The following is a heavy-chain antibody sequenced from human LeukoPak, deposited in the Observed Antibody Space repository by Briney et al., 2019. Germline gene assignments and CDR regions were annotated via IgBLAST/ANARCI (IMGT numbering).Heavy chain of an antibody. CDR1: GYTFTSYG. J-gene: IGHJ5*02. CDR3: ARGGRVTYYYDSTTLYDP. Sequence: GASVKVSCKASGYTFTSYGISWVRQAPGQGLEWMGWINPNSGGTNYAQKFQGRVTMTRDTSISTAYMELSRLRSDDTAVYYCARGGRVTYYYDSTTLYDPWGQGTLVTVSS. V-gene: IGHV1-2*02. CDR2: INPNSGGT. D-gene: IGHD3-22*01.